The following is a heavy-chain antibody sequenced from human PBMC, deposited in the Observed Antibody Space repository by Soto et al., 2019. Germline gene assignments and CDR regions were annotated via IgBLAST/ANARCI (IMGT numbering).Heavy chain of an antibody. CDR1: GGSISSGGYY. J-gene: IGHJ4*02. CDR3: ATYGSGIYTPTPFDY. Sequence: SETLSLTCTVSGGSISSGGYYWSWIRQHPGKGLEWIGYIYYSGSTYYNPSLKSRVTISVDRSKNQFSLKLSSVTAADTALYYCATYGSGIYTPTPFDYWGRGTLVTVSS. CDR2: IYYSGST. V-gene: IGHV4-31*03. D-gene: IGHD3-10*01.